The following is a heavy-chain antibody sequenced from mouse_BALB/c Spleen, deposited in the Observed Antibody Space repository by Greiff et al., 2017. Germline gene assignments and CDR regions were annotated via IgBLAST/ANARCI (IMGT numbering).Heavy chain of an antibody. D-gene: IGHD2-4*01. Sequence: QVQLQQPGAELVKPGASVKLSCKASGYTFTSYWMHWVKQRPGQGLEWIGEIDPSDSYTNYNQKFKGKATLTVDKSSSTAYMQLSSLTSEDSAVYYCARCRSMITGDAMDYWGQGTSVTVSS. CDR3: ARCRSMITGDAMDY. V-gene: IGHV1-69*02. CDR2: IDPSDSYT. J-gene: IGHJ4*01. CDR1: GYTFTSYW.